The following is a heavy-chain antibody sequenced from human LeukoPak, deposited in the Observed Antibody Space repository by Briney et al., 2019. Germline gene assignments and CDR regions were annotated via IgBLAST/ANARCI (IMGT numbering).Heavy chain of an antibody. CDR1: GYSISSGYY. Sequence: SETLSLTCAVSGYSISSGYYWGWIRQPPGKGLEWMGSIYHSGSTYYNPSLKSRVTISVDTSKNQFSLKLSSVTAADTAVYYCARDHTTSIAVAGTSWIDYWGQGTLVTVSS. J-gene: IGHJ4*02. CDR3: ARDHTTSIAVAGTSWIDY. V-gene: IGHV4-38-2*02. D-gene: IGHD6-19*01. CDR2: IYHSGST.